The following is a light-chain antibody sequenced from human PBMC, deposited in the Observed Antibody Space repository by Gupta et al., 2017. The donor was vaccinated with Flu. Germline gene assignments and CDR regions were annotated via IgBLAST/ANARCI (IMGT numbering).Light chain of an antibody. J-gene: IGKJ1*01. CDR2: AAS. CDR3: QQSYSTHWT. CDR1: QSISSY. Sequence: DIQMTQSPSSLSASVGDGVTITCRASQSISSYLNWYQQKPGKAPKLLIYAASSLQSGVPSRFSGSGSGTDFTLTISSLQPEDFATYYCQQSYSTHWTFGQGTKVEIK. V-gene: IGKV1-39*01.